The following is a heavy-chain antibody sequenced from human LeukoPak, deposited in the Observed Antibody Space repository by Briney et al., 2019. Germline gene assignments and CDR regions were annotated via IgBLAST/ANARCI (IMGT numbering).Heavy chain of an antibody. Sequence: GGSLRLSCAASGFTFSSYGMHWVRQAPGKGLEWVAVISYDGSNKYYADSVKGRFTISRDNSKNTLYLQMNSLRAEDTAVYYCAKAGDNYGDYFGAFDIWGQGTMVTVSS. CDR2: ISYDGSNK. CDR3: AKAGDNYGDYFGAFDI. D-gene: IGHD4-17*01. V-gene: IGHV3-30*18. J-gene: IGHJ3*02. CDR1: GFTFSSYG.